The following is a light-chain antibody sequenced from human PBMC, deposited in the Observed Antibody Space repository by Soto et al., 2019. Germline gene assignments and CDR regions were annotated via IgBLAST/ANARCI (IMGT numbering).Light chain of an antibody. CDR1: QSVTNH. Sequence: IVLTQSPGTLSLSPGERATLSCRASQSVTNHLAWFQQKPGQAPRLMIHGASSMATGVPYRITGSGSGTDFTLSISRLEPEDFATYYCQQYGGSTRAFGQGTKVDI. V-gene: IGKV3-20*01. J-gene: IGKJ1*01. CDR2: GAS. CDR3: QQYGGSTRA.